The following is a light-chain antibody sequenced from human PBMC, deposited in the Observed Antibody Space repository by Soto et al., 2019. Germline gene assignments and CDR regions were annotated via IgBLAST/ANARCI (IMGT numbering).Light chain of an antibody. CDR2: DAS. V-gene: IGKV1-5*01. Sequence: DIQMTQSPSTLSGSVGDSVTITCRASQNIGSRLAWYQQKPDEAPKLLIYDASSLESGVPLRFGGSGSGTDFTLIISSLQPEDFATYYCQQCNTPFTFGGGTKVDIK. CDR3: QQCNTPFT. CDR1: QNIGSR. J-gene: IGKJ4*01.